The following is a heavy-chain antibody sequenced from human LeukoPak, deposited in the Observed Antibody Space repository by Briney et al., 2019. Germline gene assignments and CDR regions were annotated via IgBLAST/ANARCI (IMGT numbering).Heavy chain of an antibody. CDR2: IKSKTDGGTT. D-gene: IGHD6-25*01. V-gene: IGHV3-15*01. CDR3: QRGRVSD. CDR1: GFTFSNAW. J-gene: IGHJ4*02. Sequence: GGSLRLSCAASGFTFSNAWMTWVRQAPGKGLEWVGRIKSKTDGGTTDYAAPVKGRFTISRDNSEDTLYLQMNSLKTEDTAVYYCQRGRVSDWGQGTLVTVSS.